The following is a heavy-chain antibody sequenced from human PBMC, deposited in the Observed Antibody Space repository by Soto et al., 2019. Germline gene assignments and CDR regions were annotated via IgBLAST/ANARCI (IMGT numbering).Heavy chain of an antibody. CDR2: INHSGST. Sequence: MSLTCAVYGGSFSGYYWSWIRQPPGKGLEWIGEINHSGSTNYNPSLKSRVTISVDTSKNQFSLKLSSVTAADTAVYYCARGAGYGDYWYFDLWGRGTLVTVSS. CDR3: ARGAGYGDYWYFDL. V-gene: IGHV4-34*01. J-gene: IGHJ2*01. CDR1: GGSFSGYY. D-gene: IGHD4-17*01.